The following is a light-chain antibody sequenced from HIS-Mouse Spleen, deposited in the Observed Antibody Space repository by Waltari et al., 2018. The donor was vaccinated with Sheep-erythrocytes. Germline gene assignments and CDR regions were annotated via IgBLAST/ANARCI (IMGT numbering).Light chain of an antibody. V-gene: IGLV2-8*01. CDR2: EVS. Sequence: QSALTQPRSVSGSPGQSVTISCTGTSSAVGGYNYVSWYHQHPGKAPKLMIYEVSKWPSGVPDRFSGSKSGNTASLTVSGLQAEDEADYYCSSYAGSNNWVFGGGTKLTVL. CDR1: SSAVGGYNY. J-gene: IGLJ3*02. CDR3: SSYAGSNNWV.